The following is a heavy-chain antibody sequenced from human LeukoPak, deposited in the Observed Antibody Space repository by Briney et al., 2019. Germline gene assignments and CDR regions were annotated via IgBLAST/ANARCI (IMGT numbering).Heavy chain of an antibody. J-gene: IGHJ4*02. Sequence: GASVKVSCKTSGYTFTTYGITWVRQAPGQGLEWMGWISGYNGNTNYAEKFQGRVTMTTDTSTRTAYMELRNLSSDDTAFYYCARDDLDCSGGTCYPDNYWGQGTLVAVSA. CDR3: ARDDLDCSGGTCYPDNY. V-gene: IGHV1-18*01. CDR1: GYTFTTYG. CDR2: ISGYNGNT. D-gene: IGHD2-15*01.